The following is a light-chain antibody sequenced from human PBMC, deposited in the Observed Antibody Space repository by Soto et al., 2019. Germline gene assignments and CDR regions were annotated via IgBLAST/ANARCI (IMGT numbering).Light chain of an antibody. CDR3: HQSYSTPLT. CDR1: QSISNY. V-gene: IGKV1-39*01. J-gene: IGKJ4*01. Sequence: DLQMTQSPSSLSASVGDRVTITCRASQSISNYLNWYQQKLGKAPKLLIYAASSLQTGVPSRFRGSGSGTDFTLTISSLQPEDFATYYCHQSYSTPLTFGGGTKVEIK. CDR2: AAS.